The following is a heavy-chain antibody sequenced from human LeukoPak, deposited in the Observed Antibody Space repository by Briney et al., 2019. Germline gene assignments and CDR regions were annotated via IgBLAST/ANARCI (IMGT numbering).Heavy chain of an antibody. CDR3: ARDLGEAGNEFDY. J-gene: IGHJ4*02. CDR2: IKQDGSEK. Sequence: GGSLRLSCAASGFTFSSYWMSWVRQAPGKGLEWVANIKQDGSEKYYVDSVKGRFTISRDNAKNSLYLQMNSLRAEDTAVYYCARDLGEAGNEFDYWGQGTLVTVSS. D-gene: IGHD1-1*01. V-gene: IGHV3-7*01. CDR1: GFTFSSYW.